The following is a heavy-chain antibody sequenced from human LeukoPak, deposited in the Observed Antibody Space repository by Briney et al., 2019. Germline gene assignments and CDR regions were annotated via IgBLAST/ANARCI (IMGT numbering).Heavy chain of an antibody. Sequence: PGRSLRLSCAASGFIFSSYGMHWVRQAPGKGLEWVAVIWYDESQKYYGDSVKGRFTISRDNSKNTLYLQMNSLRAEDTGVYYCAKDPAVVASNNYFDSWGHGTLVTVSS. CDR1: GFIFSSYG. CDR3: AKDPAVVASNNYFDS. D-gene: IGHD2-2*01. CDR2: IWYDESQK. V-gene: IGHV3-33*03. J-gene: IGHJ5*01.